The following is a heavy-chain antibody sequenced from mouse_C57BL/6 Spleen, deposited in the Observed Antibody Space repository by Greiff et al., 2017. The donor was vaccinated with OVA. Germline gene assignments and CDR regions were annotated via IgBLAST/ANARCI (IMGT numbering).Heavy chain of an antibody. CDR2: IYPGSGST. CDR3: ARFSYGNYDAMDY. V-gene: IGHV1-55*01. CDR1: GYTFTSYW. D-gene: IGHD2-1*01. J-gene: IGHJ4*01. Sequence: VQLQQPGAELVKPGASVKMSCKASGYTFTSYWITWVKQRPGQGLEWIGDIYPGSGSTNYNEKFKSKATLTVDTSSSTAYMQLSSLTSEDSAVYYCARFSYGNYDAMDYWGQGTSVTVSS.